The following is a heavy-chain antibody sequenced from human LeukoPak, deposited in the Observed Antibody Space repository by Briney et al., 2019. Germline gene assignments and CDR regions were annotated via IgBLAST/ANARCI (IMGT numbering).Heavy chain of an antibody. J-gene: IGHJ4*02. D-gene: IGHD3-22*01. Sequence: PSETLSLTCTVSGGSISSYYWSWIRQPPGKGLEWIGYIYYSGSTNYNPSLKSRVTISVDTSKNQFSLKLSSVTAADTAVYYCARVAGHMYYYDTGGYFDYWGQGTLVTVSS. CDR2: IYYSGST. CDR3: ARVAGHMYYYDTGGYFDY. V-gene: IGHV4-59*01. CDR1: GGSISSYY.